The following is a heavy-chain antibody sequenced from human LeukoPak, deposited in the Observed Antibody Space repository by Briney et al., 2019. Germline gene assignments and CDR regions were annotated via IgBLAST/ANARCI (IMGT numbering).Heavy chain of an antibody. Sequence: GASVKVSCKASGGTFSSYAISWVRQAPGRGLEWMGSIIPILGIANYAQKFQGRVTITADKSTSTAYMELSSLRSEDTAVYYCARTDRGGSPWPDKQYNWFDPWGQGTLVTVSS. CDR1: GGTFSSYA. D-gene: IGHD2-15*01. CDR2: IIPILGIA. V-gene: IGHV1-69*04. CDR3: ARTDRGGSPWPDKQYNWFDP. J-gene: IGHJ5*02.